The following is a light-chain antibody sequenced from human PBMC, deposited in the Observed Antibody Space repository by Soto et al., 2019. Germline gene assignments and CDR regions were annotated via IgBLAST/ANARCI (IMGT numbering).Light chain of an antibody. CDR1: QDIGSV. CDR2: GAS. J-gene: IGKJ5*01. Sequence: DIQMTQSPSSVSASVGDRITITCRASQDIGSVLAWYQQKPGTAPKALISGASNLHGGVPSRFSGSGSRTDFTLTITHLQSEDFATYYCQHYLNYPITFGQGTRLEIK. CDR3: QHYLNYPIT. V-gene: IGKV1-16*01.